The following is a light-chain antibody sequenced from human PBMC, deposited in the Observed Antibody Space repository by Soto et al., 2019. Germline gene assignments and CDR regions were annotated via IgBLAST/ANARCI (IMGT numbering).Light chain of an antibody. CDR3: QQSYSTPLT. V-gene: IGKV1-12*01. CDR2: AAS. Sequence: DIQMTQSPSSVSASVGDGVTITCRASQGISTSLGWYQQKPGKAPKLLIYAASSLQSGVPSRFRGSGSGTNFTLTISSLQPEDFATYYCQQSYSTPLTFGGGTKVDI. J-gene: IGKJ4*01. CDR1: QGISTS.